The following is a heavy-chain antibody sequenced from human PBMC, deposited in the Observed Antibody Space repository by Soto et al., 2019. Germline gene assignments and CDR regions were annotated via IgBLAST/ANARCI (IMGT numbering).Heavy chain of an antibody. CDR1: GGSISSYY. J-gene: IGHJ5*02. V-gene: IGHV4-59*01. CDR3: ARNVDTSRVTTSWFDP. CDR2: IYYSGNT. Sequence: PSETLSLTCTVSGGSISSYYWSWIRQPPGKGLEWIGYIYYSGNTNYNPSLKSRLTISVDTSKNQFSLRLNSVTAADTAVYYCARNVDTSRVTTSWFDPWGQGTLVTVSS. D-gene: IGHD5-18*01.